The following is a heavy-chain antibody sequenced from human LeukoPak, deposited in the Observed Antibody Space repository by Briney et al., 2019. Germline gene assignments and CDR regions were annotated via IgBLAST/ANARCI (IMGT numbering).Heavy chain of an antibody. CDR1: GFTFSSYA. Sequence: PGGSLRLSCEASGFTFSSYAMSWVRQAPGKGLEWVSAISSSGGSTYYADSVKGRFTISRDNSKNTLYLQMNSLRAEDTAVYYCAKDREGGATNIYYFDYGGQGTLVTVSS. CDR3: AKDREGGATNIYYFDY. CDR2: ISSSGGST. J-gene: IGHJ4*02. V-gene: IGHV3-23*01. D-gene: IGHD1-26*01.